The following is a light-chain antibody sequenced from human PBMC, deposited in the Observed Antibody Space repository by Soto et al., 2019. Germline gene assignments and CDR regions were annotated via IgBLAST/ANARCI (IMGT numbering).Light chain of an antibody. J-gene: IGKJ3*01. CDR3: QQYGSSPT. Sequence: EIVLTQSPGTLSLSPGERATLSCRASQSVSSSYLAWYQQKLGQAPRLLIYGASSRATGIPDRFSSSGAGPDFTLSISRLEPEDVEVYYCQQYGSSPTFGPGTKVDIK. V-gene: IGKV3-20*01. CDR1: QSVSSSY. CDR2: GAS.